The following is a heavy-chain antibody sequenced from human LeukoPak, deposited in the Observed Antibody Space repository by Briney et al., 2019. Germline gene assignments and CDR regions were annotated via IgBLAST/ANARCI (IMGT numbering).Heavy chain of an antibody. CDR2: INPNSGGT. J-gene: IGHJ4*02. CDR3: ARDLLREEDLAAAGTVNDY. Sequence: ASVKVSCKASGYTFTGYYMHWVRQAPGQGLEWMGWINPNSGGTNYAQKFQGRVTMTRDTSISTAYMELSRLRSDDTAVYYCARDLLREEDLAAAGTVNDYGGQGTLVTVSS. CDR1: GYTFTGYY. V-gene: IGHV1-2*02. D-gene: IGHD6-13*01.